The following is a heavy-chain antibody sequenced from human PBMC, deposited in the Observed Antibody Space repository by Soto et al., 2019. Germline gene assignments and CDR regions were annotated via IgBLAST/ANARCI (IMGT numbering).Heavy chain of an antibody. V-gene: IGHV1-46*03. CDR2: INPSSGST. CDR3: ARAQGMAAAGRDRVAS. J-gene: IGHJ4*02. CDR1: GYTFTSYY. D-gene: IGHD6-13*01. Sequence: QVQLVQSGAEVKKPGASVKVSCKASGYTFTSYYIHCVRQAPGQGLEWMGIINPSSGSTNYAQKFQGRLTMTRDTSTTTVYMELSRLTSEDTAVYYCARAQGMAAAGRDRVASWGQGALVTVSS.